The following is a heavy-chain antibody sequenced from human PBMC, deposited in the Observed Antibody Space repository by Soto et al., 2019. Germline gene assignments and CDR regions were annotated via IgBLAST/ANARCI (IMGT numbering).Heavy chain of an antibody. V-gene: IGHV3-23*01. Sequence: GGSLRLSCAASGFTFSSSAMSWVRQAPGKGLEWVSAIGDSGGNTYDADSVKGRFTISRDNSKNTLYLQMNSLRVEDTAVYYCVKQIGYCSRGSRYFDWWGQGSLVTVSS. CDR3: VKQIGYCSRGSRYFDW. D-gene: IGHD2-15*01. J-gene: IGHJ4*02. CDR2: IGDSGGNT. CDR1: GFTFSSSA.